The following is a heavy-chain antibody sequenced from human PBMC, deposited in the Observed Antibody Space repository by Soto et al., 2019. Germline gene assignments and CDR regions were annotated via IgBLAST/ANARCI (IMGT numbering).Heavy chain of an antibody. CDR2: ISSSSSYI. CDR1: GFTFSSYS. D-gene: IGHD3-22*01. CDR3: ARDSTSVDYYYDSSGYFFDY. V-gene: IGHV3-21*01. J-gene: IGHJ4*02. Sequence: EVQLVESGGGLVKPGGSLRLSCAASGFTFSSYSMNWVRQAPGKGLEWVSSISSSSSYIYYADSVKGRFTISRDNAKNPLYPQMNSLRAEDTAVYYCARDSTSVDYYYDSSGYFFDYWGQGTLVTVSS.